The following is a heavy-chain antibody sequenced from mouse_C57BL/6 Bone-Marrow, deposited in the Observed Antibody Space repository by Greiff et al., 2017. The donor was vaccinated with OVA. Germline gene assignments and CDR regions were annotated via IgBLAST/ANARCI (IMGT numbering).Heavy chain of an antibody. CDR1: GFTFSSYA. CDR3: ARDRRRGSSYGRYAMDY. Sequence: EVKLVESGGGLVKPGGSLKLSCAASGFTFSSYAMSWVRQTPEKRLEWVATISDGGSYTYYPDNVKGRFTISRDNAKNNLYLQMSQLKSEDTAMYYCARDRRRGSSYGRYAMDYWGQGTSVTVSS. D-gene: IGHD1-1*01. V-gene: IGHV5-4*01. CDR2: ISDGGSYT. J-gene: IGHJ4*01.